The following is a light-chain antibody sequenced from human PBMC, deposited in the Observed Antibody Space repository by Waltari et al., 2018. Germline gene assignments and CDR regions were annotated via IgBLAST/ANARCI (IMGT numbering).Light chain of an antibody. Sequence: EIVMTQSPATLSVSPGERATLSCRASQSVSSNLAWYQQKPGQAPRLLIYGASTSATGIPARFSGSGCGTEFTLTISSLQSEDFAVYYCQQYNNWLYTFGQGTKLEIK. CDR1: QSVSSN. V-gene: IGKV3-15*01. CDR3: QQYNNWLYT. J-gene: IGKJ2*01. CDR2: GAS.